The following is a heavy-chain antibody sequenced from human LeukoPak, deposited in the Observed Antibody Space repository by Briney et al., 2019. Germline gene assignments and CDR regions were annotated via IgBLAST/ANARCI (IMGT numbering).Heavy chain of an antibody. V-gene: IGHV3-23*01. J-gene: IGHJ4*02. Sequence: GGSLRLSCAASGFTFSNIAMTWVRQAPGKGLEWVSSISGSAGSAYYADSVKGRFSISRDNSKNTLYLQMNSLRTEDTAVYYCAKDFSVYYYDSRVLDYWGQGTLVTVSS. CDR1: GFTFSNIA. D-gene: IGHD3-22*01. CDR3: AKDFSVYYYDSRVLDY. CDR2: ISGSAGSA.